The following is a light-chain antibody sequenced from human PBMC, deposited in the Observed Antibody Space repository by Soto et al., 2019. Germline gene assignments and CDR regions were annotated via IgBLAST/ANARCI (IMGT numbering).Light chain of an antibody. CDR2: DVS. CDR1: SSDVGGYTF. CDR3: SAYTSRSTPYV. Sequence: QSALPQPASVSGSPGQSITISCTGTSSDVGGYTFVSWYQQHTGKAPKLIIYDVSNRPSGVSNRFAGSMSGNTASLTNSGLQAEYDAYYYCSAYTSRSTPYVFGTGTKLTVL. J-gene: IGLJ1*01. V-gene: IGLV2-14*01.